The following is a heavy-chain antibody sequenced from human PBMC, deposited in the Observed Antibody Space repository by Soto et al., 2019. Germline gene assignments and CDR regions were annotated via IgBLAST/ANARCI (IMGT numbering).Heavy chain of an antibody. Sequence: GGSLRLSCTASGFTFSSYNMNWVRQAPGKGLEWVSYISASSSNIYYADSVKGRFTISRDNAKNSLYLQMDSLRAEDTAVYYCASPLGYNTDWYEYFQHWSQGTQVTVSS. J-gene: IGHJ1*01. V-gene: IGHV3-48*01. D-gene: IGHD6-19*01. CDR3: ASPLGYNTDWYEYFQH. CDR2: ISASSSNI. CDR1: GFTFSSYN.